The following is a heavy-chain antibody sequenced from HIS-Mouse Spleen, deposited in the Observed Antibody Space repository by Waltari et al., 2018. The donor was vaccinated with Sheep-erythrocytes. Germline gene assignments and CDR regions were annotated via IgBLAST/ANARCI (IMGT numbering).Heavy chain of an antibody. V-gene: IGHV3-30*18. CDR3: AKVRTVNYWYFDL. J-gene: IGHJ2*01. D-gene: IGHD1-1*01. CDR1: GFTFSSYG. Sequence: VQLVESGGGLVQPGRSLRLSCAASGFTFSSYGMHWVRQAPGKGLEWVAVISYDGSNKYYADSVKGRFTISRDNSKNTLYLQMNSLRAEDTAVYYCAKVRTVNYWYFDLWGRGTLVTVSS. CDR2: ISYDGSNK.